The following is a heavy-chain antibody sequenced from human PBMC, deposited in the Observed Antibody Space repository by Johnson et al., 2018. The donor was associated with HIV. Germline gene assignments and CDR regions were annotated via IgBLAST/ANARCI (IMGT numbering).Heavy chain of an antibody. V-gene: IGHV3-66*01. CDR2: IHSGGST. CDR1: GFSVSNTY. Sequence: VQLVESGGGLVQSGGSLRLSCGASGFSVSNTYMNWVRQAPGKGLEWVSVIHSGGSTYYADSVEGRFTISRDNSKNTLYLQMNSLRAEDTAVYYCARDGMAATKANIWGQGTMVTVSS. J-gene: IGHJ3*02. D-gene: IGHD1-14*01. CDR3: ARDGMAATKANI.